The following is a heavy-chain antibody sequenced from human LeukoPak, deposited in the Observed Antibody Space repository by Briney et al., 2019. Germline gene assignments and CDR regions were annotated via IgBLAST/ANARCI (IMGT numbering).Heavy chain of an antibody. CDR1: GFTFDDYT. D-gene: IGHD2-15*01. V-gene: IGHV3-43*01. J-gene: IGHJ4*02. CDR2: ISWDGGST. Sequence: GGSLRLSCAASGFTFDDYTMHWVRQAPGKGLEWVSVISWDGGSTYYADSVKGRFTISRDNSRNTLYLQMNTLRAEDTAVYFCAKSPVSSCRGSFCYPFDYWGQGNLVTVSS. CDR3: AKSPVSSCRGSFCYPFDY.